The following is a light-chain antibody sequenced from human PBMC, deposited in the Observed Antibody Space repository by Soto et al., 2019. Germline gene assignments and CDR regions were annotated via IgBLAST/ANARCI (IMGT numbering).Light chain of an antibody. V-gene: IGKV1-39*01. J-gene: IGKJ2*01. CDR2: AAS. CDR3: QQSYSSRYT. Sequence: DIQMTQSPSSLSASVGDRVTITCRASQSISSYLNWYQQKPGKAPKLLIYAASSLQSGVPSRFSGSGSGTEFNLTISSLQPEDFATYYCQQSYSSRYTFRQGTKLEIK. CDR1: QSISSY.